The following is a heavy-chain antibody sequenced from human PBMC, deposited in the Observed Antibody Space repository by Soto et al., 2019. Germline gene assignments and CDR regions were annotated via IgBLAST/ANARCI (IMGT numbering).Heavy chain of an antibody. V-gene: IGHV3-30-3*01. CDR3: ARDPGLVIVVVRFPDY. CDR1: GFTFSSYA. D-gene: IGHD3-22*01. J-gene: IGHJ4*02. Sequence: GGSLRLSCAASGFTFSSYAMHWVRQAPGKGLEWVAVISYDGSNKYYADSVKGRFTISRDNSKNTLYLQMNSLRAEDTAVYYCARDPGLVIVVVRFPDYWGQGTLVTVSS. CDR2: ISYDGSNK.